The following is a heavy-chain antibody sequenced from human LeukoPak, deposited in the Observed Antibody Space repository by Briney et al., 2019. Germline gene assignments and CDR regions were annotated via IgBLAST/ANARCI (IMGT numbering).Heavy chain of an antibody. CDR2: IWYDGGSK. D-gene: IGHD2-8*01. Sequence: GRSLRLSCAASGFTFTSYGMHWVRQAPGKGLEWVAVIWYDGGSKYYADSVKGRFTISRDNSKNTLYLQMNSLRAEDTAVFYCARGNGNYYYAMDVWGQGTTVTVSS. J-gene: IGHJ6*02. CDR1: GFTFTSYG. V-gene: IGHV3-33*01. CDR3: ARGNGNYYYAMDV.